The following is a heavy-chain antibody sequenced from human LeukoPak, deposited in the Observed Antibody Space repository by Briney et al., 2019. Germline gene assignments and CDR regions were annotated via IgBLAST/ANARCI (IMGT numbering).Heavy chain of an antibody. V-gene: IGHV4-31*03. J-gene: IGHJ3*02. CDR1: GGSISSGGYY. CDR3: ARVPLGIWAFDI. Sequence: SETLSLTCTVSGGSISSGGYYWSWIRQHPGKGPEWIGYIYYSGSTYYNPSLKSRVTISVDTSKNQFSLKLSSVTAADTAVYYCARVPLGIWAFDIWGQGTMVTVSS. D-gene: IGHD6-13*01. CDR2: IYYSGST.